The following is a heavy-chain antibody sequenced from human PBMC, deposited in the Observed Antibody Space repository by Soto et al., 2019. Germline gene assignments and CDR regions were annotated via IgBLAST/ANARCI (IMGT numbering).Heavy chain of an antibody. CDR1: GYTFTTHA. D-gene: IGHD3-9*01. Sequence: GASVKVSCKASGYTFTTHAMHWVRQAPGQRLEWMGWINAGNGNTKYSQKFQGRVTITRDTSASTAYMELSSLRSEDTAVYYCARSLMDYNILTGYPHAEYFQHWGQGTLVTVSS. J-gene: IGHJ1*01. CDR2: INAGNGNT. CDR3: ARSLMDYNILTGYPHAEYFQH. V-gene: IGHV1-3*01.